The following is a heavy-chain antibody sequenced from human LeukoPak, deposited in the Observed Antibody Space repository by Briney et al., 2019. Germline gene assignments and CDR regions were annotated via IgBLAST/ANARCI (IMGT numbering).Heavy chain of an antibody. CDR2: IGTAGDT. CDR1: GFTFSSYN. J-gene: IGHJ4*02. CDR3: ARGGAPGYSYGYPGDY. Sequence: PGGSLRLSCAPSGFTFSSYNMHWAPQAPGKGLEGVSAIGTAGDTYYPGSVKGRFTISRENAKNSLYLQMNSLRAGDTAVYYCARGGAPGYSYGYPGDYWGQGTLVTVSS. D-gene: IGHD5-18*01. V-gene: IGHV3-13*01.